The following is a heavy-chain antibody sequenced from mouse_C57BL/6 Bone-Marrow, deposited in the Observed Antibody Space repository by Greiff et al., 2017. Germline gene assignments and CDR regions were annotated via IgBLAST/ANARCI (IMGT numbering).Heavy chain of an antibody. Sequence: QVQLKQSGAELARPGASVKLSCKASGYTFTSYGISWVKQRTGQGLEWIGEIYPRSGNTYYNEKFKGKATLTADKSSSTAYMELRSLTSEDSAVYFSARRRNWDWFAYWGQGTLVTVSA. CDR3: ARRRNWDWFAY. CDR2: IYPRSGNT. D-gene: IGHD4-1*01. J-gene: IGHJ3*01. CDR1: GYTFTSYG. V-gene: IGHV1-81*01.